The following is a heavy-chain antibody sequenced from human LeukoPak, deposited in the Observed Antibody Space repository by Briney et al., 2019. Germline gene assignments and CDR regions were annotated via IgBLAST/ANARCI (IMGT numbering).Heavy chain of an antibody. CDR3: AKDPKPDYTDI. J-gene: IGHJ3*02. V-gene: IGHV3-30*02. D-gene: IGHD4-11*01. CDR1: GSTVSVYC. Sequence: PGGSLRLSCAASGSTVSVYCMHWVRQAPGKGLEWVAFIRFDGGEKYYADSVKGRFTISRDSSKDTLYLQMNSLRVEDTAMYYCAKDPKPDYTDIWGQGTMVTVSS. CDR2: IRFDGGEK.